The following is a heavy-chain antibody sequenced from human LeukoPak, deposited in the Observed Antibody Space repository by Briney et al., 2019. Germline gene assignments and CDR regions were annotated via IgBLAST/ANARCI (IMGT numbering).Heavy chain of an antibody. Sequence: PSETLSLTCTVSGGSISSYYWSWIRQPPGKGLEWIGYIYYSGSTNYDPSLKSRVTISVDTSKNQFSLRLSSVTAADTAVYYCARGSSGYSFPFDYWGQGTLVTVSS. CDR2: IYYSGST. J-gene: IGHJ4*02. V-gene: IGHV4-59*01. CDR3: ARGSSGYSFPFDY. CDR1: GGSISSYY. D-gene: IGHD3-22*01.